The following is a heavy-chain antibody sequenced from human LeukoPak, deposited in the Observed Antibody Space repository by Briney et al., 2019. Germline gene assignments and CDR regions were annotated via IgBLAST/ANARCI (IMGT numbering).Heavy chain of an antibody. CDR2: ISYHGSDK. V-gene: IGHV3-30*18. Sequence: QAGGSLRLSCAASGFTFSSYAMSWVRQAPGKGLEWVAAISYHGSDKYYADSVKGRFTISRDNSKYTLYLQLNSLRTEDTAVYYCAKGSSPYDFWRGHPNPIDFWGQGTLVTVSS. J-gene: IGHJ4*02. CDR3: AKGSSPYDFWRGHPNPIDF. D-gene: IGHD3-3*01. CDR1: GFTFSSYA.